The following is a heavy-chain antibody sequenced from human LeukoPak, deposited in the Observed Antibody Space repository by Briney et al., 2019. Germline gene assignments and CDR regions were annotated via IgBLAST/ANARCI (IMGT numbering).Heavy chain of an antibody. D-gene: IGHD1-7*01. CDR2: IYYSGST. Sequence: SETLSLTCTVSGGSISSSSYYWGWIRQPPGKGLEWIGSIYYSGSTYYNPSLKSRVTISVDTSKNQFSLKLSSVTAADTAVYYCARGRSTGTTGNYFDYWGQGTLVTVSS. V-gene: IGHV4-39*01. CDR1: GGSISSSSYY. CDR3: ARGRSTGTTGNYFDY. J-gene: IGHJ4*02.